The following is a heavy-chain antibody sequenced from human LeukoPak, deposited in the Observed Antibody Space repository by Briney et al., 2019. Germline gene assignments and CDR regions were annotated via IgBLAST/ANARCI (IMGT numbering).Heavy chain of an antibody. Sequence: TGGSLRLSCAASGFTFSSYGLHWVRQAPGKGLECVAVISKDGSNEYYADPGKGRFTISRDNSKNTLYLQMNSLRTEDTAVYYCVRDRGDGYNQIDYWGQGTLVTVSS. CDR1: GFTFSSYG. V-gene: IGHV3-30*04. J-gene: IGHJ4*02. CDR3: VRDRGDGYNQIDY. CDR2: ISKDGSNE. D-gene: IGHD5-24*01.